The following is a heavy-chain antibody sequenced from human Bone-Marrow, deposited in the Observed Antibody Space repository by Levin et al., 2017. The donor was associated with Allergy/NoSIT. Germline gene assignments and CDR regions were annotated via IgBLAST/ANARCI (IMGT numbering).Heavy chain of an antibody. Sequence: GGSLRLSCVASGFTFSSYYMHWVRQAPGKGLAWVSNIHTDTSVTNYADSVKGRFTISRDNAKNTLYLQMNSLRAEDTAVYYCARGGCSATSCLDYWGEGTLVTVPS. CDR1: GFTFSSYY. J-gene: IGHJ4*02. CDR2: IHTDTSVT. D-gene: IGHD2-15*01. V-gene: IGHV3-74*01. CDR3: ARGGCSATSCLDY.